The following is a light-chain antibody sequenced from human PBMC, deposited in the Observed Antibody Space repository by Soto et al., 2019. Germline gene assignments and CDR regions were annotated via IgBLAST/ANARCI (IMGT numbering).Light chain of an antibody. J-gene: IGLJ1*01. CDR2: SVT. Sequence: QSALTQPDSVSGSPGQSITISCTGTSSDVGAYNSVSWYQQHPDKAPKLIIFSVTSRTSGLSDRFSGSKSDNTASLTISGNRTADEADYYCSSATSSSTYLFGTGTKLPVL. CDR1: SSDVGAYNS. CDR3: SSATSSSTYL. V-gene: IGLV2-14*03.